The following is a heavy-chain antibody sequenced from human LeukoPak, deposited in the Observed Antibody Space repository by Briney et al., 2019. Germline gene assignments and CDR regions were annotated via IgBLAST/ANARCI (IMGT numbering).Heavy chain of an antibody. Sequence: ASVKVSCKASGYTFSIYRINWVRQAPGQGLEGMGWINAYNGNTNYAQKFQGRVTMTTDTSTSTAHMELRSLRSDDTAVYYCARDNYYDSGGYRYFDQWGQGTLVTVSS. CDR2: INAYNGNT. J-gene: IGHJ4*02. V-gene: IGHV1-18*01. CDR3: ARDNYYDSGGYRYFDQ. D-gene: IGHD3-22*01. CDR1: GYTFSIYR.